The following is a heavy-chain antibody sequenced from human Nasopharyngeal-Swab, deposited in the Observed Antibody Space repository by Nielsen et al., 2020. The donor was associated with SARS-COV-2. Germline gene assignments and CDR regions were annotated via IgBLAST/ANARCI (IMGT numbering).Heavy chain of an antibody. J-gene: IGHJ4*02. V-gene: IGHV4-59*08. CDR3: ARHELVAVAGYFDY. CDR1: GGSISSYY. D-gene: IGHD6-19*01. Sequence: SETLSLTCTISGGSISSYYWSWIRQPPGKGLEWIGYVYYSGSPSYNPSLKSRVTISVDTSKNQFSLKLSSVTAADTAVYYCARHELVAVAGYFDYWGQGTLVTVSS. CDR2: VYYSGSP.